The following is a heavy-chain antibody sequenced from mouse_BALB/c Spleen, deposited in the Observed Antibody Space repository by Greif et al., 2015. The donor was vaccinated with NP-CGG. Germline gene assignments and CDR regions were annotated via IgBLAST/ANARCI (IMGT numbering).Heavy chain of an antibody. CDR3: ARGGTNYDYDEDAMDY. V-gene: IGHV1-9*01. CDR2: ILPGSGST. CDR1: GYTFSSYW. Sequence: QVQLKHSGAELMKPGASVKISCKATGYTFSSYWIEWVKQRPGHGLEWIGEILPGSGSTNYNEKFKGKATFTADTSSNTAYMQLSSLTSEDSAVYYCARGGTNYDYDEDAMDYWGQGTSVTVSS. D-gene: IGHD2-4*01. J-gene: IGHJ4*01.